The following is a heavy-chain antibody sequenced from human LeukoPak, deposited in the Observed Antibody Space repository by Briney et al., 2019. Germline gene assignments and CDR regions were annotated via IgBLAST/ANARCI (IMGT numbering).Heavy chain of an antibody. V-gene: IGHV3-23*01. CDR3: AQERDRRGFFDY. D-gene: IGHD3-22*01. CDR1: GLTFSDYA. J-gene: IGHJ4*02. Sequence: GGSLRLSCAASGLTFSDYAMSWFRQAPGKGLEWVSGITSGFTPHYADSVKGRFTISRDNSKSTLYLQMNSLRAEDTAVYYCAQERDRRGFFDYWGQGTLVTVSS. CDR2: ITSGFTP.